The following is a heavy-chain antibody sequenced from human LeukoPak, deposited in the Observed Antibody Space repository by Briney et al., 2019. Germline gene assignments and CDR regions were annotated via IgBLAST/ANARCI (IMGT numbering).Heavy chain of an antibody. CDR2: IVYDGSDK. V-gene: IGHV3-30*02. CDR1: GFTFSSYG. CDR3: AVPYYYDSSSYHDAFDI. J-gene: IGHJ3*02. D-gene: IGHD3-22*01. Sequence: PGGSLRLSCAASGFTFSSYGMHWVRQAPGKGLECVAFIVYDGSDKYYADSVKGRFTISRDNSKNTLYLQMNSLRAEDTAVYYCAVPYYYDSSSYHDAFDIWGQGTMVTVSS.